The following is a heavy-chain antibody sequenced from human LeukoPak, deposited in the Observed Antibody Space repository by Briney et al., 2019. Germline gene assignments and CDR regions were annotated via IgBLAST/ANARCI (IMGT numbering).Heavy chain of an antibody. CDR2: MNPNSGNT. Sequence: GASVKVSCKASGYTFTSYDINWVRQATGQGLEWMGWMNPNSGNTGYAQKFQGRVTMTKNTSISTAYMELSSLRSEDTAVYYCARASGWPNNWFDPWGQGTLVTVSS. V-gene: IGHV1-8*01. CDR3: ARASGWPNNWFDP. J-gene: IGHJ5*02. D-gene: IGHD6-19*01. CDR1: GYTFTSYD.